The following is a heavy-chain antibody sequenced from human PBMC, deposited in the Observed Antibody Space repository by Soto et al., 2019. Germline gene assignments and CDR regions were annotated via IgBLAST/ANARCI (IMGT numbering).Heavy chain of an antibody. Sequence: ASVKVSCKASGYTFTGYNMHWVRQAPGQGLEWMGWINPNSGGTNYAQKFQGRVTMTRDTSISTAYMELSRLRSDDTAVYYCARDRDSSGWYESSFDYWGQGTLVTVSS. CDR1: GYTFTGYN. V-gene: IGHV1-2*02. D-gene: IGHD6-19*01. J-gene: IGHJ4*02. CDR3: ARDRDSSGWYESSFDY. CDR2: INPNSGGT.